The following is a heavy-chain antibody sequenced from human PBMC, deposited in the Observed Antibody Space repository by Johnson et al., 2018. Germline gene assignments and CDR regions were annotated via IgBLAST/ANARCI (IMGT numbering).Heavy chain of an antibody. CDR1: GYIFTNYW. V-gene: IGHV5-51*03. J-gene: IGHJ4*01. D-gene: IGHD3-16*02. Sequence: VQLVEAGVEVQKPGGYLEISCKCSGYIFTNYWIAWVRQMHGKGLEWMGVINPGDYETRYSPAFQGKATVSVDKSINTPYLQWSSLKASDAAIYYGARLYRGTNDYLGHVTLVTVSS. CDR2: INPGDYET. CDR3: ARLYRGTNDY.